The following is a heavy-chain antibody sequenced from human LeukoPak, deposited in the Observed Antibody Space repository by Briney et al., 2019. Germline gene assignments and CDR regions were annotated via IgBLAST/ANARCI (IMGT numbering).Heavy chain of an antibody. Sequence: ASVSVSCKASGYTFKNYGISWVRQAPGQGLEWMGWISAYNGHTNYTQKFQGRVTMTTDTSTRTAYMELRSLTSDDTAVYYCARVPSSSSWHSYYYYMDVWGKGTTVTISS. CDR1: GYTFKNYG. CDR3: ARVPSSSSWHSYYYYMDV. D-gene: IGHD6-13*01. V-gene: IGHV1-18*01. J-gene: IGHJ6*03. CDR2: ISAYNGHT.